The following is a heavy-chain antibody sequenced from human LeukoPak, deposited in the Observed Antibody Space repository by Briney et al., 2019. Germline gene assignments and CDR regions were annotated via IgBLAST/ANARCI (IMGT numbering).Heavy chain of an antibody. CDR3: AKDSSGWETDAFDI. V-gene: IGHV3-9*01. Sequence: GRSLRLSCAASGFTFDDYAMPWVRQAPGKGLEWVSGISWNSGSIGYADSVKGRFTISRDNAKNSLYLQMNSLRAEDTALYYCAKDSSGWETDAFDIWGQGTMVTVSS. D-gene: IGHD6-19*01. CDR2: ISWNSGSI. J-gene: IGHJ3*02. CDR1: GFTFDDYA.